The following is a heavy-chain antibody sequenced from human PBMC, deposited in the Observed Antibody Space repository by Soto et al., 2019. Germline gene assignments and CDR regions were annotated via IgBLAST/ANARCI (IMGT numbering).Heavy chain of an antibody. Sequence: SETLSLTCTVSGGSISSSSYYWGWIRQPPGKGLEWIGSIYYSGSTYYNPSLKSRVTISVDTSKNQFSLKLSSVTAADTAVYYCARHEVDDFWSGPNSDWFDPWGQGTLVTVSS. CDR2: IYYSGST. CDR1: GGSISSSSYY. CDR3: ARHEVDDFWSGPNSDWFDP. D-gene: IGHD3-3*01. V-gene: IGHV4-39*01. J-gene: IGHJ5*02.